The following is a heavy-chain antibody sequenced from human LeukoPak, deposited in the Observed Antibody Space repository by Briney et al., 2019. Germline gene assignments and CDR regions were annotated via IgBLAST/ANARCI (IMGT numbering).Heavy chain of an antibody. D-gene: IGHD2-21*02. Sequence: SETLSLTCTVSGGSISSSNYYWGWIRQPPGKGLEWIGTIYYSGSTYYNPSLKSRVTISVDTSNNQFSPKLGSVTAADTAVYYCAAMVVTVEAFDYWGQGDLVTVSS. CDR3: AAMVVTVEAFDY. CDR2: IYYSGST. V-gene: IGHV4-39*01. J-gene: IGHJ4*02. CDR1: GGSISSSNYY.